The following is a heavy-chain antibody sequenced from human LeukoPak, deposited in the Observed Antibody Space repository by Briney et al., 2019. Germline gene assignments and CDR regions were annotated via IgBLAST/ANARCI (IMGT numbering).Heavy chain of an antibody. D-gene: IGHD3-10*01. CDR1: GGSFSGYY. Sequence: SETLSLTCAVYGGSFSGYYWSWIRQPPGKGLEWIGYIYYSGSTKYNPSLKSRVTISVDTSKNQLSLKLSSVTAADTAVYYCGSGSYYFDYWGQGTLVTVST. CDR2: IYYSGST. V-gene: IGHV4-59*08. J-gene: IGHJ4*02. CDR3: GSGSYYFDY.